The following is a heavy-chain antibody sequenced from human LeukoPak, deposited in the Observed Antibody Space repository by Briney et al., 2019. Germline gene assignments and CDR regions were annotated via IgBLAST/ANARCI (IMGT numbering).Heavy chain of an antibody. V-gene: IGHV4-61*02. Sequence: PSETLSLTCTVSGGSITSGSYYWRWIRQPAGTGLEWIGRIYTSGSTNYNPSLKSRLAISVDTSKNQFSLKLSSVTAADTAVYYCARDGHYGDYLDAVDISGQGTMVTASS. CDR3: ARDGHYGDYLDAVDI. CDR2: IYTSGST. CDR1: GGSITSGSYY. D-gene: IGHD4-17*01. J-gene: IGHJ3*02.